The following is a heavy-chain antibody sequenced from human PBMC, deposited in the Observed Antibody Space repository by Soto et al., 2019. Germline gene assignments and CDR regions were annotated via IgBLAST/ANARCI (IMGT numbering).Heavy chain of an antibody. V-gene: IGHV3-30*18. CDR2: ISYDGSHQ. Sequence: GGSLRLSCAASGFTFSAFGIHWVRQAPGKGLEWVAVISYDGSHQYYAESVKGRFTISRDNSKNTLFLQMNSLRVEDTAVYYCGKVFSNYLYYGMDVWGQGTTVTVSS. D-gene: IGHD3-10*02. CDR1: GFTFSAFG. CDR3: GKVFSNYLYYGMDV. J-gene: IGHJ6*02.